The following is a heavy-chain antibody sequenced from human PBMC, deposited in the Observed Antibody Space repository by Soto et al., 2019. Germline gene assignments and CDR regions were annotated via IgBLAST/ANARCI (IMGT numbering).Heavy chain of an antibody. V-gene: IGHV4-31*03. J-gene: IGHJ4*02. CDR2: IYYSGST. CDR3: AAGGGLPRYY. Sequence: SETLSLTCSVSGDSINNGAYYWNWIRQHPDKRLEWIGYIYYSGSTFYAPSLKSRVTISVDRSKNQFSLKLSSVTAADTAVYYCAAGGGLPRYYWGKGTLVSVSS. D-gene: IGHD1-26*01. CDR1: GDSINNGAYY.